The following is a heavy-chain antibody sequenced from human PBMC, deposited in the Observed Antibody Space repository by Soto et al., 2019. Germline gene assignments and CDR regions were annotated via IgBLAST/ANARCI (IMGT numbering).Heavy chain of an antibody. CDR2: INSGGRT. Sequence: HPGGSLRLSCAASGFTFSSYTMNWVRQAPGKGLEWVSGINSGGRTYYADSVKGRFTISRDDSKNTLYLRIISLRAEDTAVYYCAKDLRPDGVWDFDYWGQGTLVTVSS. CDR3: AKDLRPDGVWDFDY. D-gene: IGHD4-17*01. V-gene: IGHV3-23*01. J-gene: IGHJ4*02. CDR1: GFTFSSYT.